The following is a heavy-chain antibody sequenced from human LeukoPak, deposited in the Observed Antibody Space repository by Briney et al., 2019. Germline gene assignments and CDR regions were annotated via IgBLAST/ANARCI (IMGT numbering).Heavy chain of an antibody. J-gene: IGHJ4*02. CDR1: GFTFNSYW. D-gene: IGHD5-12*01. CDR2: IKHDGSEK. Sequence: GGSLRLSCADSGFTFNSYWMGWVRQTPGKGLEWVANIKHDGSEKYYVDSVEGRFTITRDNAKNSLFLQMNSLRAEDTAVYYCARDSGHTGYDLLDYWGQGTLVTVSS. CDR3: ARDSGHTGYDLLDY. V-gene: IGHV3-7*01.